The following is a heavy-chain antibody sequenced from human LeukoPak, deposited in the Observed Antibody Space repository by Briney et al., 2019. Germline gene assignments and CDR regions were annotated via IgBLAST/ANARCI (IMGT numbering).Heavy chain of an antibody. D-gene: IGHD2-21*02. Sequence: SVKVSCKASGFSFTSSAMQWVRQARGQRLEWIGWIVVGSGNTNYAQKFQERVTITRDMSTSTVYMELSSLRSEDTAVYYCAAGGSVTDYYYYYYMDVWGKGTTVTISS. J-gene: IGHJ6*03. V-gene: IGHV1-58*02. CDR2: IVVGSGNT. CDR1: GFSFTSSA. CDR3: AAGGSVTDYYYYYYMDV.